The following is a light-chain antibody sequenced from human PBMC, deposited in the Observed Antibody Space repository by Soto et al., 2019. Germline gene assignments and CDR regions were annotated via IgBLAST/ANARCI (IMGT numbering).Light chain of an antibody. CDR2: EAS. V-gene: IGKV3-15*01. CDR3: RQYNLWGT. J-gene: IGKJ1*01. Sequence: EVVLTQSPPTLSVSPGERAILSCRASESVSKYLAWYQQKPGQAPRLLIYEASARATGIPSRFSGSGSGTEFTLTIHGLQSEYCPDWYCRQYNLWGTLGQGTKV. CDR1: ESVSKY.